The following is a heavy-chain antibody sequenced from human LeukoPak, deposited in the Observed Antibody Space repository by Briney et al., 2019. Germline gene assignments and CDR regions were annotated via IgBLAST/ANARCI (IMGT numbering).Heavy chain of an antibody. D-gene: IGHD3-10*01. CDR3: ARDNYYGSGSYYTNGMDV. V-gene: IGHV3-30*03. Sequence: PGRSLRLSCAASGFTFSSYGMHWVRQAPGKGLEWVAVISYDGSNRYYADSVKGRFTISRDNSKNTLYLQMNSLRAEDTAVYYCARDNYYGSGSYYTNGMDVWGQGTTVTVSS. CDR1: GFTFSSYG. CDR2: ISYDGSNR. J-gene: IGHJ6*02.